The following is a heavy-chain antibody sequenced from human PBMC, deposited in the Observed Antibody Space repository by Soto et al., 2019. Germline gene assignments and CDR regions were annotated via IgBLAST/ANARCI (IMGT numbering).Heavy chain of an antibody. CDR1: GFTFSSYA. J-gene: IGHJ6*02. V-gene: IGHV3-23*01. Sequence: EVQPLESGGGLVQPGGSLRLSCAASGFTFSSYAMSWVRQAPGKGLEWVSAISGSGGSTYYADSVKGRFTISRDNSKNTLYLQMNSLRAEDTAVYYCAKNVWGITIFGGMDVWGQGTTVTVSS. CDR2: ISGSGGST. CDR3: AKNVWGITIFGGMDV. D-gene: IGHD3-9*01.